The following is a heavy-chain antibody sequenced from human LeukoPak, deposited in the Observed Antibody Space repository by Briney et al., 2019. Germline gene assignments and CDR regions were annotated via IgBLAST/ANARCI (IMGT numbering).Heavy chain of an antibody. CDR1: GGAISPYY. CDR2: IYYSGST. Sequence: SETLSLTCTVSGGAISPYYWTWIRQPPGKGLEWIGYIYYSGSTNYNPSLKSRVTTSVDTSKNQFSLKLTSVTAADTAVYYCARGRWRIDYWGQGTLVTVSS. V-gene: IGHV4-59*01. J-gene: IGHJ4*02. CDR3: ARGRWRIDY. D-gene: IGHD4-23*01.